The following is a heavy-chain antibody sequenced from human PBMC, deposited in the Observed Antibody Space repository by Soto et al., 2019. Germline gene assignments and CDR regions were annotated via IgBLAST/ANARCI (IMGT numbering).Heavy chain of an antibody. Sequence: QLQLQESGPGLVKPSETLSLTCTVSGGSISSSSYYWGWIRQPPGKGLEWIGSIYYSGSTYYNPSLKSRVTISVDTSKNQFSLKLSSVTAADTAVYYCARSKVPYCGGDCYLFDYWGQGTLVTVSS. V-gene: IGHV4-39*01. CDR1: GGSISSSSYY. CDR2: IYYSGST. CDR3: ARSKVPYCGGDCYLFDY. J-gene: IGHJ4*02. D-gene: IGHD2-21*02.